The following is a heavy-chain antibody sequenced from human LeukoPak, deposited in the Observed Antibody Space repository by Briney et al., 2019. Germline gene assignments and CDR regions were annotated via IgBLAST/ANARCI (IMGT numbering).Heavy chain of an antibody. J-gene: IGHJ4*02. Sequence: SGGSLRLSCAASGFTFISYGMHWVRQAPGKGLEWVAVISYDGSNKYYADSVKGRFTISRDNSKNTLYLQMNSLRAEDTAVYYCAKESYGSGSYYTPPLFDYWGQGTLVTVSS. V-gene: IGHV3-30*18. CDR2: ISYDGSNK. D-gene: IGHD3-10*01. CDR1: GFTFISYG. CDR3: AKESYGSGSYYTPPLFDY.